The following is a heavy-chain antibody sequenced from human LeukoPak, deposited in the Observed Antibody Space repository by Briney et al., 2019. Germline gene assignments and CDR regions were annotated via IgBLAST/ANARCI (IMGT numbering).Heavy chain of an antibody. D-gene: IGHD3-10*01. V-gene: IGHV4-34*01. Sequence: SGTLSLTCAVYGGSFSGYYWSWIRQPPGKGLEWIGEINRSGSTNYNPSLKSRVTISVDTSKNQFSLKLSSVTAADTAVYYCARRLLWFGESGNFFDYWGQGTLVTVSS. CDR2: INRSGST. CDR3: ARRLLWFGESGNFFDY. J-gene: IGHJ4*02. CDR1: GGSFSGYY.